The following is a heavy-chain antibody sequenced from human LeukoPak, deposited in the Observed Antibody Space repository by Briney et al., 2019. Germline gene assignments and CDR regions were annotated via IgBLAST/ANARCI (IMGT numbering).Heavy chain of an antibody. Sequence: GRSLRLSCAASGFTFSSYAMSWVRQAPEKGLEWVSAISGSGGSTYYADSVKGRFTISRDNSKNTLYLQMNSLRAEDTAVYYCAKVCEGRCFDYWGQGTLVTVSS. CDR3: AKVCEGRCFDY. J-gene: IGHJ4*02. CDR1: GFTFSSYA. CDR2: ISGSGGST. D-gene: IGHD3-10*02. V-gene: IGHV3-23*01.